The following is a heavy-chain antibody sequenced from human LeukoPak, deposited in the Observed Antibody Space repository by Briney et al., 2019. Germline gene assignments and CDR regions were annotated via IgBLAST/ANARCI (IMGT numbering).Heavy chain of an antibody. CDR1: GFTFSSYG. J-gene: IGHJ4*02. CDR3: AKQQLALHSSDY. Sequence: GGSLRLSCAASGFTFSSYGMSWVRQAPGKGLEWVSAISGSGGSTYYADSVKGRFTISRDNSKNTLYLQMNSLRAEDTAVYYCAKQQLALHSSDYWGQGTLVTVSS. V-gene: IGHV3-23*01. D-gene: IGHD6-13*01. CDR2: ISGSGGST.